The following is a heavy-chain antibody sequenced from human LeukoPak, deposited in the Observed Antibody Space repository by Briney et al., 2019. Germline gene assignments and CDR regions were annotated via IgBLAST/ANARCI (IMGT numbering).Heavy chain of an antibody. V-gene: IGHV3-23*01. Sequence: GGSLRLSCAASGFTFNNYAMNWVRQAPGKGLEWVPSISGSGGRTYYADSVKGRFTISRDNSKNTLYLQMNSLRAEDTAVYYCAKPARTDAFDIWGQGTMVTVSS. J-gene: IGHJ3*02. CDR3: AKPARTDAFDI. D-gene: IGHD1-14*01. CDR2: ISGSGGRT. CDR1: GFTFNNYA.